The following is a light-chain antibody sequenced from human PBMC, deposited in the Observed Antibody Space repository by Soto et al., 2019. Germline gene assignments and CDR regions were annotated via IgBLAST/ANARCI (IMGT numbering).Light chain of an antibody. CDR3: QQYNNWPPWT. CDR2: GAS. CDR1: QSVSRN. Sequence: EIVMTQSPATLSVSPGERATLSCRASQSVSRNLAWYQQKPGQAPRLLIYGASTRATGVPARFSGSGSETEFTLTISSVQSEDSAVYYCQQYNNWPPWTFGQGTKVEIK. V-gene: IGKV3-15*01. J-gene: IGKJ1*01.